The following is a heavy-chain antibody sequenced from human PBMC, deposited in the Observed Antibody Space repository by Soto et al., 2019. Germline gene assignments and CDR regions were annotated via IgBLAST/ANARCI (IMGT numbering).Heavy chain of an antibody. CDR2: IIPIFGTA. D-gene: IGHD6-6*01. CDR3: ARDEDSSSSEGFDP. J-gene: IGHJ5*02. V-gene: IGHV1-69*06. Sequence: SCEAPGVTFSSYAISWVRQSLGQGLEWMGGIIPIFGTANYAQKFQGRVTITADKSTSTAYMELSSLRSEDTAVYYCARDEDSSSSEGFDPWGKGTLVP. CDR1: GVTFSSYA.